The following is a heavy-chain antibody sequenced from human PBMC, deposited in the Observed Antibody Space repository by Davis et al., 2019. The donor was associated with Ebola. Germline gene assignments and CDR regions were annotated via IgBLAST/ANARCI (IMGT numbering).Heavy chain of an antibody. CDR2: ISYDGSNK. D-gene: IGHD1-26*01. V-gene: IGHV3-30-3*01. J-gene: IGHJ3*02. Sequence: GGSLRLSCAASGFTFSGYAMHWVRQAPGKGLEWVAVISYDGSNKYYADSVKGRFTISRDNSKNTLYLQMNSLRAEDTAVYYCATYSGSYYVVYAFDIWGQGTMVTVSS. CDR3: ATYSGSYYVVYAFDI. CDR1: GFTFSGYA.